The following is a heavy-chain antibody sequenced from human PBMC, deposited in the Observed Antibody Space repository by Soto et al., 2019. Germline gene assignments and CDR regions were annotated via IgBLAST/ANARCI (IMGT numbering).Heavy chain of an antibody. CDR1: GFTFSNAW. V-gene: IGHV3-15*01. CDR2: IKSKTDGGTT. Sequence: GGSLRLSCAASGFTFSNAWMSWVRQAPGKGLEWVGRIKSKTDGGTTDYAAPVKGRFTISRDDSKNTLYLQMNSLKTEDTAVYYCTTARLEGVSCTNGVCYIIDYWGQGTLVTVSS. J-gene: IGHJ4*02. CDR3: TTARLEGVSCTNGVCYIIDY. D-gene: IGHD2-8*01.